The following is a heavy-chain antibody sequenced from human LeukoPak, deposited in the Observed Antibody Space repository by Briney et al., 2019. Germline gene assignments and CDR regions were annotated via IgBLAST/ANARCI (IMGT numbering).Heavy chain of an antibody. CDR2: IDWDDDK. Sequence: SGPTLANPTQTLSLTCTFSGFSLSTSGMCVSWIRQPPGKALEWLARIDWDDDKYYSTSLKTRLTISKDTSKNQVVLTMTNMDPVDTATYYCARILYDYVWGSYRFDYWGQGTLVTVSS. J-gene: IGHJ4*02. CDR3: ARILYDYVWGSYRFDY. D-gene: IGHD3-16*02. CDR1: GFSLSTSGMC. V-gene: IGHV2-70*11.